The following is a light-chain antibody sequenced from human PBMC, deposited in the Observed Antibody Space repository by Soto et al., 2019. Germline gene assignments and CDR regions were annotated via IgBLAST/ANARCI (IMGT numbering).Light chain of an antibody. V-gene: IGLV2-8*01. CDR1: SSDVGAYNY. CDR2: DVN. J-gene: IGLJ1*01. CDR3: SSHAGSDNPFV. Sequence: QSALTQPPSASGSPGQSVTISCTGTSSDVGAYNYVSWYQQHPGKAPKVMIYDVNKRPSGVPDRFSGSKSGNTASLTVSGLQAEDEAYYYCSSHAGSDNPFVFGTGTKLTVL.